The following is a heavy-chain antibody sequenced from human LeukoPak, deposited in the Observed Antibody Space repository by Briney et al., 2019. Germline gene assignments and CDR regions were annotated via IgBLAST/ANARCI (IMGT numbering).Heavy chain of an antibody. CDR3: AKVWGGYSNTDY. V-gene: IGHV3-48*01. Sequence: HPGGSLRLSCAVSGFTFSRYPMIWVRQAPGKGLECISYINGGGDTIHYADSVKGRFTFSRDNAKNSLYLQMNSLRAEDTAVYYCAKVWGGYSNTDYWGQGTLVTVSS. J-gene: IGHJ4*02. CDR1: GFTFSRYP. D-gene: IGHD4-11*01. CDR2: INGGGDTI.